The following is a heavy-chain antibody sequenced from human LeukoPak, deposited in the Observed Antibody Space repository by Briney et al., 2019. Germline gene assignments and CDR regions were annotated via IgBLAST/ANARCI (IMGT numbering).Heavy chain of an antibody. Sequence: PGGSLRLPCAASDFTVSSNSMNWVRQAPGKGLEWVSVIYRGGNTYYADSVKGRFIISRDSSKNTLYLQMDSLRADDTAVYYCARDIDYWGQGTLVAVSS. V-gene: IGHV3-66*01. CDR1: DFTVSSNS. J-gene: IGHJ4*02. CDR3: ARDIDY. CDR2: IYRGGNT.